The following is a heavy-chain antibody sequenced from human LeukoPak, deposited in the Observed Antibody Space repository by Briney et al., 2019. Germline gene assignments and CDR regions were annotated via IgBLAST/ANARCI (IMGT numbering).Heavy chain of an antibody. CDR2: IYYSGST. J-gene: IGHJ3*02. CDR3: ATGEYQLLGGSGAFDI. CDR1: GGSISSGGYY. D-gene: IGHD2-2*01. V-gene: IGHV4-31*03. Sequence: SETLSLTCTVSGGSISSGGYYWSWIRQHPGDGLEWIGYIYYSGSTYYNPSLKSRVTISVDTSKNQFSLKLSSVTAADTAVYYCATGEYQLLGGSGAFDIWGQGTMVTVSS.